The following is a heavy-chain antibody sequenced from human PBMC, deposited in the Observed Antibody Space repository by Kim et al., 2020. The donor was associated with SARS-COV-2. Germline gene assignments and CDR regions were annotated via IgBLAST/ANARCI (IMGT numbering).Heavy chain of an antibody. V-gene: IGHV3-30*18. J-gene: IGHJ4*02. CDR2: ISYDGSNK. Sequence: GSLRLSCVVSGFTFSNYGMHWVRQAPGKGLEWVAVISYDGSNKYYADSVKGRFTISRDNSKNTLYLQMNSLRSEDTAVYYCAKRFSGGLAVTTYIDYWGQGTLVTVSS. CDR3: AKRFSGGLAVTTYIDY. CDR1: GFTFSNYG. D-gene: IGHD4-4*01.